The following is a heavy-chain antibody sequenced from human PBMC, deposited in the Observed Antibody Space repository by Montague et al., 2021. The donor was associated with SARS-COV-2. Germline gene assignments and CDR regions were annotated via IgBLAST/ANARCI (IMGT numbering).Heavy chain of an antibody. CDR2: ISYDGSNK. J-gene: IGHJ5*02. CDR1: GFPFSSYA. CDR3: ARAHRYGSGSYLDWFDP. D-gene: IGHD3-10*01. Sequence: SLRLSCAASGFPFSSYAMHWVRQAPGKGLEWVAVISYDGSNKYYADSVKGRFTISRDNSKNTLYLQMNSLRAEDTAVYYCARAHRYGSGSYLDWFDPWGQGTLVTVSS. V-gene: IGHV3-30-3*01.